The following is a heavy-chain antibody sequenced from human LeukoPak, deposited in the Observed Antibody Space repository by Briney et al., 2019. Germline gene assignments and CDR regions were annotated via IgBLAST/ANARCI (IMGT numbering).Heavy chain of an antibody. CDR1: GFTFDNYA. V-gene: IGHV3-9*01. J-gene: IGHJ4*02. CDR2: ISWNSGAL. D-gene: IGHD3-10*01. Sequence: GGSLRLSYIASGFTFDNYAMHWVRQAPGKGLEWGSGISWNSGALGYADSVRGRFTISRDNANNSLYLQMNSLRAEDTAFYYCVKDDFYGSGSDPQWGQGTLVTVSS. CDR3: VKDDFYGSGSDPQ.